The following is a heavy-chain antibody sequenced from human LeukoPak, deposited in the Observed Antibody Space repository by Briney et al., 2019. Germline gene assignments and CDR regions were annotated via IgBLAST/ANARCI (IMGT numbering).Heavy chain of an antibody. D-gene: IGHD1-26*01. Sequence: SETLSLTCAVYGGSFSGYYWSWIRQPPGKGLEWIGEINHSGSTNYNPSLKSRVTISVDTSKNQFSLKLSSVTAADTAVYYCARGLTAVNRRVGQPFDYWGQGTLVTVSS. CDR3: ARGLTAVNRRVGQPFDY. V-gene: IGHV4-34*01. J-gene: IGHJ4*02. CDR2: INHSGST. CDR1: GGSFSGYY.